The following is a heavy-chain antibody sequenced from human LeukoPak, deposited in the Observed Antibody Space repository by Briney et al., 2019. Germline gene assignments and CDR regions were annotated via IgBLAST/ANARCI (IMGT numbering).Heavy chain of an antibody. Sequence: SETLSLTCTVSGGSISGHYWTWIRQPPGKGLEWIGYISNSGITTYNPSLKSRVTISVDSSKSQFSLKLNSVAAADTAVYYCARSGGYSSSWSLWGQGTLVTVSS. CDR1: GGSISGHY. J-gene: IGHJ4*02. D-gene: IGHD6-13*01. CDR3: ARSGGYSSSWSL. CDR2: ISNSGIT. V-gene: IGHV4-59*11.